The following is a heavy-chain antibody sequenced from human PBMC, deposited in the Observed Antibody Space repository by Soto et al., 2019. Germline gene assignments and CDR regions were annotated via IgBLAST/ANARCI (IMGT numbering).Heavy chain of an antibody. CDR3: ARDSSWSFDY. Sequence: EVQLVESGGGLVQPGGSLRLSCAASGFTFSSYSMNWVRQAPGKGLEWVSYISSSSSTIYYADSVKGRFTISRDNAKNSLYLQMNSLRVEDTAVYYCARDSSWSFDYWGQGNLVTVSS. CDR2: ISSSSSTI. CDR1: GFTFSSYS. V-gene: IGHV3-48*01. J-gene: IGHJ4*02. D-gene: IGHD6-13*01.